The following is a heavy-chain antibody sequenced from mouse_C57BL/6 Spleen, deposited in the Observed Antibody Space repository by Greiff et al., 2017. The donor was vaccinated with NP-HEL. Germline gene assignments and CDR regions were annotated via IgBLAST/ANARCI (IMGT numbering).Heavy chain of an antibody. J-gene: IGHJ1*03. CDR3: ARDYGSTGDFDV. D-gene: IGHD1-1*01. CDR2: INPGSGGT. V-gene: IGHV1-54*01. Sequence: VQLQQSGAELVRPGTSVKVSCKASGYAFTNYLIEWVKQRPGQGLEWIGVINPGSGGTYYTEQFKGKVTLTADKSSSTAYMQLSSLTAEDAAVYFCARDYGSTGDFDVWGTGTTVTVSS. CDR1: GYAFTNYL.